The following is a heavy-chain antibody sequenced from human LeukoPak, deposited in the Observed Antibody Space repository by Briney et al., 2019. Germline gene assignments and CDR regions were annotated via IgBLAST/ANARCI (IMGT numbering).Heavy chain of an antibody. V-gene: IGHV4-4*02. J-gene: IGHJ4*02. CDR2: IYHSGST. D-gene: IGHD6-19*01. CDR1: GGSISSSNW. Sequence: SETLSLTCAVSGGSISSSNWWSWVRQPPGKGLEWIGEIYHSGSTNYNPSLKSRVTISVDKSKNQFSLKLSSVTAADTAVYYCARDIAVAGSADYFDYRGQGTLVTVSS. CDR3: ARDIAVAGSADYFDY.